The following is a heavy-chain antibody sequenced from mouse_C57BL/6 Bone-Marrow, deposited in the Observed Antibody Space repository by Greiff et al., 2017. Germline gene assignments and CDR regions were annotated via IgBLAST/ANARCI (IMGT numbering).Heavy chain of an antibody. V-gene: IGHV14-4*01. CDR1: GFNIKDDY. J-gene: IGHJ3*01. D-gene: IGHD1-1*01. CDR2: IDPENGDT. Sequence: DVKLQESGAELVRPGASVKLSCTASGFNIKDDYMHWVKQRPEQGLEWIGWIDPENGDTEYASKFQGKATITADTSSNTAYLQLSSLASEDTAVYYCTTVFFYGSSFPFAYWGQGTLVTVSA. CDR3: TTVFFYGSSFPFAY.